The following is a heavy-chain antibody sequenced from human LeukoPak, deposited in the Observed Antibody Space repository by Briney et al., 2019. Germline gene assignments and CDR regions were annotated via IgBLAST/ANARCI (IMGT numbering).Heavy chain of an antibody. Sequence: GGSLRLSCAASGFTFDDYAMPWVRQAPGKGLEWVSGIGWNSGGIVYADSVKGRFTISRDNAKNSLYLQMNSLGAEDTALYYCVKVTAAGFVDHWGQGTLVTVSS. D-gene: IGHD6-13*01. CDR2: IGWNSGGI. CDR1: GFTFDDYA. J-gene: IGHJ4*02. V-gene: IGHV3-9*01. CDR3: VKVTAAGFVDH.